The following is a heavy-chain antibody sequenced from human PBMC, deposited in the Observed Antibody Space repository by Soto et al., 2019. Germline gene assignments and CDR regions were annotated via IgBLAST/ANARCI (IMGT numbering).Heavy chain of an antibody. J-gene: IGHJ5*02. CDR3: AAVWGAVAGSSVNNWSDP. Sequence: SSETLSLTCAVYGGSFSGYYWSWIRQPPGKGLEWIGGINHSGSTNYNPSLKSRVTISVDTSKNQFSLKLSSVTAADTAVYYCAAVWGAVAGSSVNNWSDPWGKGTLVTVPS. D-gene: IGHD6-19*01. CDR2: INHSGST. CDR1: GGSFSGYY. V-gene: IGHV4-34*01.